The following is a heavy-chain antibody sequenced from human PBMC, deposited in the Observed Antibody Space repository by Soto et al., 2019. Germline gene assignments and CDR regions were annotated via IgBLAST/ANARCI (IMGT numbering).Heavy chain of an antibody. CDR3: ARGDTAMVNAFDY. V-gene: IGHV4-59*01. Sequence: PSETLSLTCTFSGCSISSYYWSWIRQPPGKGLEWIGYIYYSGSTNYNPSLKSRVTISVDTSKNQFSLKLSSVTAADTAVYYCARGDTAMVNAFDYWGQGTLVTVSS. D-gene: IGHD5-18*01. CDR1: GCSISSYY. CDR2: IYYSGST. J-gene: IGHJ4*02.